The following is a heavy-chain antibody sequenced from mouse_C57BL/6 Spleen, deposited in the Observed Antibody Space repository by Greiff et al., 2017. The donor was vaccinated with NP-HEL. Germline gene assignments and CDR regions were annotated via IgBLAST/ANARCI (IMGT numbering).Heavy chain of an antibody. CDR2: INPGSGGT. CDR3: ARWGNDYDGRDYFDY. CDR1: GYAFTNYL. Sequence: QVQLKESGAELVRPGTSVKVSCKASGYAFTNYLIEWVKQRPGQGLEWIGVINPGSGGTNYNEKFKGKATLTADKSSSTAYMQLSSLTSEDSAVYFCARWGNDYDGRDYFDYWGQGTTLTVSS. V-gene: IGHV1-54*01. D-gene: IGHD2-4*01. J-gene: IGHJ2*01.